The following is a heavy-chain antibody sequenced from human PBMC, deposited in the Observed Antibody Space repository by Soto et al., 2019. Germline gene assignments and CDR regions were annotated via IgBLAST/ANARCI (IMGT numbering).Heavy chain of an antibody. D-gene: IGHD3-9*01. CDR1: VYKLTNYC. CDR2: IYPGDPET. Sequence: PGESLKISCEVSVYKLTNYCIGWVRQMPGKGLEWMWIIYPGDPETRYSPSFQGQVTISVDKSISTAYLQLSSLKASDTAIYYWPRHDIDYDILTGFYTTSYNYGMDVWGQGTTVNVSS. CDR3: PRHDIDYDILTGFYTTSYNYGMDV. V-gene: IGHV5-51*01. J-gene: IGHJ6*02.